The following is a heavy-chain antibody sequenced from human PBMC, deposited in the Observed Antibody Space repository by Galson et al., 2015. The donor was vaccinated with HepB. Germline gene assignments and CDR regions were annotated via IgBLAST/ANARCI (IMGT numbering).Heavy chain of an antibody. J-gene: IGHJ4*02. Sequence: SLRLSCAASGFTFSSYGMHWVRQAPGKGLEWVAVIWYDGSNKYYADSVKGRFTISRDNSKNTLYLQMNSLRAEDTAVYYCARERVTGTTWIGDWGQGTLVTVSS. CDR2: IWYDGSNK. D-gene: IGHD1-7*01. CDR1: GFTFSSYG. CDR3: ARERVTGTTWIGD. V-gene: IGHV3-33*01.